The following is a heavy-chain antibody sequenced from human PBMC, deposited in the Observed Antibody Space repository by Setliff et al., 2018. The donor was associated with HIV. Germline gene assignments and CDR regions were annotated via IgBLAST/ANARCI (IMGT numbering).Heavy chain of an antibody. D-gene: IGHD3-22*01. CDR1: GYTFSSYT. Sequence: GASVKVSCKASGYTFSSYTMNWVRQAPGQGLEWVGWIHTNTGDPTYAQGFTGRFVFSLDTSVSTAYLQISSLKAEDIAVYYCARDGYYYDSSGHLAYYFDYWGQGTLVTVS. J-gene: IGHJ4*02. CDR3: ARDGYYYDSSGHLAYYFDY. V-gene: IGHV7-4-1*02. CDR2: IHTNTGDP.